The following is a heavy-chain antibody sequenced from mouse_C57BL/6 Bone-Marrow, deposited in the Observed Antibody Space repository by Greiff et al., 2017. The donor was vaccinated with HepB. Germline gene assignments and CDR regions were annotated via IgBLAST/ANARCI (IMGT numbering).Heavy chain of an antibody. Sequence: EVQLQQSGPGMVKPSQSLSLTCTVTGYSITSGYDWHWIRHFPGNKLEWMGYISYSGSTNYNPSLKSRISITHDTSKNHFFLKLNSVTTEDTATYYCARDYYGSSGMDYWGQGTSVTVSS. D-gene: IGHD1-1*01. CDR2: ISYSGST. J-gene: IGHJ4*01. CDR3: ARDYYGSSGMDY. V-gene: IGHV3-1*01. CDR1: GYSITSGYD.